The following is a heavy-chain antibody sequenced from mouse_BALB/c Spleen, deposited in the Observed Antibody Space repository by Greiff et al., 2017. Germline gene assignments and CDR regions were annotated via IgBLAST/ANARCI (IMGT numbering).Heavy chain of an antibody. CDR1: GYTFTDYA. Sequence: QVQLQQSGAELVRPGVSVKISCKGSGYTFTDYAMHWVKQSHAKSLEWIGVISTYYGDASYNQKFKGKATMTVDKSSSTAYMELARLTSEDSAIYYRARDYYGSSYFAYWGQGTLVTVSA. D-gene: IGHD1-1*01. CDR2: ISTYYGDA. J-gene: IGHJ3*01. CDR3: ARDYYGSSYFAY. V-gene: IGHV1S137*01.